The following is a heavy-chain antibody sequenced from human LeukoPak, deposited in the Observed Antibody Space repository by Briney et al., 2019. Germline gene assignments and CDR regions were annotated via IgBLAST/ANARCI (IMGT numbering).Heavy chain of an antibody. CDR2: VSGNGGST. CDR3: AKDPAAYYFDY. Sequence: GGSLRLSCAASGFTFSSYAMSWVRQAPGKGLEWVSGVSGNGGSTYYADSVKGRFTISRDNSKSTLYLQMNSLRVEDTAVYYCAKDPAAYYFDYWGQGTLVTVSS. J-gene: IGHJ4*02. CDR1: GFTFSSYA. D-gene: IGHD6-25*01. V-gene: IGHV3-23*01.